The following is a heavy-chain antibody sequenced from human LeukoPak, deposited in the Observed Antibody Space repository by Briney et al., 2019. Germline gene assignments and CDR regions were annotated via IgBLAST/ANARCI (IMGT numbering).Heavy chain of an antibody. J-gene: IGHJ4*02. CDR2: INPSGGST. CDR3: ARTLNYYGSGSYYSYFDY. CDR1: GYTFTSYY. Sequence: GASVKVSCKASGYTFTSYYMHWVRQAPGQGLEWMGIINPSGGSTSYAQKFQGRVTMTRDTSTNTVYMELSSLRSEDTAVYYCARTLNYYGSGSYYSYFDYWGQGTLVTVSS. V-gene: IGHV1-46*01. D-gene: IGHD3-10*01.